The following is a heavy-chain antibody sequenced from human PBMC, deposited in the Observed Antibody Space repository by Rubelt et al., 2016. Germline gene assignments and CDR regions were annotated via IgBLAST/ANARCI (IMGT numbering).Heavy chain of an antibody. CDR1: GFTFSDYY. Sequence: QVQLVESGGGLVKPGGSLRLSCTASGFTFSDYYMSWIRQAPGKGLERVSYISRSSSYTNYADSVKGRFTISRDNSKNTLFLHMNSLRAEDTAIYYCAKDYLPRGFGEFGYQSYGMDVWGQGTTVTVSS. CDR2: ISRSSSYT. D-gene: IGHD3-10*01. CDR3: AKDYLPRGFGEFGYQSYGMDV. V-gene: IGHV3-11*06. J-gene: IGHJ6*02.